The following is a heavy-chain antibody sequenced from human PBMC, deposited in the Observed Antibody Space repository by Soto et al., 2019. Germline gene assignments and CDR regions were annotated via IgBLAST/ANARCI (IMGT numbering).Heavy chain of an antibody. CDR2: IIPIFGTA. D-gene: IGHD3-22*01. CDR1: GGTFSSYA. Sequence: GASVKVSCKASGGTFSSYAISWVRQAPGQGLEWMGGIIPIFGTANYAQKFQGRVTITADESTSTAYMELSSLRSEDTAVYYCATRPSTVFYDSSGQPPLDWGQGTLVTVSS. J-gene: IGHJ4*02. V-gene: IGHV1-69*13. CDR3: ATRPSTVFYDSSGQPPLD.